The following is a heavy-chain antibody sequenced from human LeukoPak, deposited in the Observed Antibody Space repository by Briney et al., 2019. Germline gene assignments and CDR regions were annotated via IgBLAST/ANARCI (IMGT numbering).Heavy chain of an antibody. Sequence: GGSLRLSCAASGFTFSSYWMSWVRQAPGKGLEGGANIKQDGREKYYVDSVKGRFTISRDNARNSLYLQMNSLRAEDTAVYYCVIYYYDSSGYYYFDYWGQGTLVTVSS. J-gene: IGHJ4*02. CDR3: VIYYYDSSGYYYFDY. D-gene: IGHD3-22*01. CDR2: IKQDGREK. CDR1: GFTFSSYW. V-gene: IGHV3-7*01.